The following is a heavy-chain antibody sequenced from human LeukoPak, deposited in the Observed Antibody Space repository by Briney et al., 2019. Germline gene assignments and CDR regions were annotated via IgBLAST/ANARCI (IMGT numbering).Heavy chain of an antibody. CDR1: GFTFSSYA. D-gene: IGHD3-10*01. CDR2: ISYDGSNK. CDR3: AKVEAVILWFGESSTYEGAFDI. Sequence: GRSLRLSCAASGFTFSSYAMHWVRQAPGKGLEWVAVISYDGSNKYYADSVKGRFTISRDNSKNTPYLQMNSLRAEDTAVYYCAKVEAVILWFGESSTYEGAFDIWGQGTMVTVSS. J-gene: IGHJ3*02. V-gene: IGHV3-30-3*01.